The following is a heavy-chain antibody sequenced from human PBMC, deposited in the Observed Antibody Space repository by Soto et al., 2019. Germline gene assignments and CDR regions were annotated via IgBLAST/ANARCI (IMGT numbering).Heavy chain of an antibody. CDR2: IDPSDSYT. V-gene: IGHV5-10-1*03. J-gene: IGHJ2*01. Sequence: EVQLVQSGAEVKKPGESLRISCKGSGYIFTSHWISWVRQLPGEGLEWMGRIDPSDSYTVYSPSFKGHVAFSADKSINTAYLQWGILEASDTAIYYCARLGYCTGSSCTNWYLDLWGRGTLVTVSS. CDR3: ARLGYCTGSSCTNWYLDL. D-gene: IGHD2-8*02. CDR1: GYIFTSHW.